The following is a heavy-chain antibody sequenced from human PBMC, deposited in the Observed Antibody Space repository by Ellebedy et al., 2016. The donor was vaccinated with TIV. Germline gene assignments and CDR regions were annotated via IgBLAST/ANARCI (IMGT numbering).Heavy chain of an antibody. CDR1: GGSISSSSYY. J-gene: IGHJ4*02. D-gene: IGHD3-9*01. V-gene: IGHV4-39*01. CDR3: ARSDGLYYFDY. Sequence: SETLSLXXTVSGGSISSSSYYWGWIRQPPGKGLEWIGSIYYSGSTYYNPSLKSRVTISVDTSKNQFSLKLSSVTAADTAVYYCARSDGLYYFDYWGQGTPVTVSS. CDR2: IYYSGST.